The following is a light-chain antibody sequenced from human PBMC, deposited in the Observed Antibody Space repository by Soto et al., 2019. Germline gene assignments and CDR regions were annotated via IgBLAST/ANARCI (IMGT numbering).Light chain of an antibody. V-gene: IGKV3-20*01. Sequence: EIVLTQSPGTLSLSPWEIATLSCRASETVAGSYLAWYQQKPGQAPRLLIHGASTRATGIADRFSGSGSGTDFTLTISRLEPEDFAVYYCQLYGTSPKTFGQGTKVDTK. J-gene: IGKJ1*01. CDR3: QLYGTSPKT. CDR2: GAS. CDR1: ETVAGSY.